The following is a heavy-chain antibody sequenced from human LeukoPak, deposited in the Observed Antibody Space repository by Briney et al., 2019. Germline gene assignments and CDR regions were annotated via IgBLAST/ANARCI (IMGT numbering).Heavy chain of an antibody. D-gene: IGHD4-23*01. J-gene: IGHJ4*02. Sequence: PGGSLRLSCAASGFTFSDYYMSWIRQAPGKGLEWVSYISSSGSTIYYADSVKGRFTISRDNAKNSLYPQMNSLRAEDTAVYYCARPVVPNPHYFDYWGQGTLVTVSS. CDR3: ARPVVPNPHYFDY. CDR1: GFTFSDYY. V-gene: IGHV3-11*01. CDR2: ISSSGSTI.